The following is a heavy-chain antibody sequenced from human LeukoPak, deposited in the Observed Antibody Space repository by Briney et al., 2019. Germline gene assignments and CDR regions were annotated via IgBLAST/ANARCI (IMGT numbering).Heavy chain of an antibody. V-gene: IGHV3-7*03. CDR2: IKQDGSEK. Sequence: GGSLRLSCAASGFTFSSYWMSWVRQAPGKGLEWVAHIKQDGSEKYYVDSVKGRFTISRDNSKNTLCLQMNSLRAEDTAVYYCAKASDEWLPDNTPFDYWGQGTLVTVSS. D-gene: IGHD3-3*01. CDR3: AKASDEWLPDNTPFDY. CDR1: GFTFSSYW. J-gene: IGHJ4*02.